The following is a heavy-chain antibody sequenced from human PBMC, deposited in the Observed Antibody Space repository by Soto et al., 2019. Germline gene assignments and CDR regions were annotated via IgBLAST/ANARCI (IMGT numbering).Heavy chain of an antibody. Sequence: GGSVRLSCAASGVTFDSYSMNWIRQAPGKGLEWVSSISGGSDYIYYADSVRGRFTISRDNSQKSLYLQMNSLRDEDTAIYYCVRDGNKFGNWFDPWGQGTLVTVSS. CDR1: GVTFDSYS. CDR2: ISGGSDYI. CDR3: VRDGNKFGNWFDP. V-gene: IGHV3-21*01. D-gene: IGHD2-15*01. J-gene: IGHJ5*02.